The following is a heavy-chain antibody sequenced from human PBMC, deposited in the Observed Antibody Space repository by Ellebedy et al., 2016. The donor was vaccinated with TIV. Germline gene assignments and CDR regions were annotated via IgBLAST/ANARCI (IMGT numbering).Heavy chain of an antibody. J-gene: IGHJ2*01. D-gene: IGHD1-14*01. CDR3: ARLRQSRDRSHWYFDL. V-gene: IGHV4-4*07. Sequence: SETLSPTXTVSGGSFSSYYWSWIRQSAGKGLEWIGRIFMSGSTTYNPSLKNRFTMSVDASPTQLSLNLSSVTAADTAVYFCARLRQSRDRSHWYFDLWGRGTLVTVSS. CDR1: GGSFSSYY. CDR2: IFMSGST.